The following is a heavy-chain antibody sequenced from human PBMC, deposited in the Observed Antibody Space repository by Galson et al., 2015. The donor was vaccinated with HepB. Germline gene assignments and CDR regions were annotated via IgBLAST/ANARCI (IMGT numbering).Heavy chain of an antibody. CDR3: ARQGYSSGWAFDY. CDR2: IYYSGST. CDR1: GGSISSYY. J-gene: IGHJ4*02. D-gene: IGHD6-19*01. Sequence: ETLSLTCTVSGGSISSYYWSWIRQPPGKGLEWIGYIYYSGSTNYNPSLKSRVTISVDTSKNQFSLKLSSVTAADTAVYYCARQGYSSGWAFDYWGQGTLVTVSS. V-gene: IGHV4-59*08.